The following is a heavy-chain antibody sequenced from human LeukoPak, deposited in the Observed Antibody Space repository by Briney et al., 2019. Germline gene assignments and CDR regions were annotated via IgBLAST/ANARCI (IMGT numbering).Heavy chain of an antibody. Sequence: QPGGSLRLSCAASGFTFSSYAMSWVRQAPGKGLEWVSAISGSGGSTYYADSVKGRFTISRDNSKNTLYLQMNSLRAEDTAVYYCAKDHGMADYVPWGSDYWGQGTLVTVSS. CDR2: ISGSGGST. CDR3: AKDHGMADYVPWGSDY. V-gene: IGHV3-23*01. CDR1: GFTFSSYA. J-gene: IGHJ4*02. D-gene: IGHD4-17*01.